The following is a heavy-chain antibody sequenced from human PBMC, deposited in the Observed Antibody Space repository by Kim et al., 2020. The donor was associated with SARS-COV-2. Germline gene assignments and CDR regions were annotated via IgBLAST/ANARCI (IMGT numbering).Heavy chain of an antibody. CDR2: ISAYNGNT. D-gene: IGHD2-15*01. J-gene: IGHJ6*02. CDR3: ARVGPYCSGGSCYSSSYYYYGMDV. Sequence: ASVKVSCKASGYTFTSYGISWVRQAPGQGLEWMGWISAYNGNTNYAQKLQGRVTMTTDTSTSTAYMELRSLRSDDTAVYYCARVGPYCSGGSCYSSSYYYYGMDVWGQGTTVTVSS. CDR1: GYTFTSYG. V-gene: IGHV1-18*04.